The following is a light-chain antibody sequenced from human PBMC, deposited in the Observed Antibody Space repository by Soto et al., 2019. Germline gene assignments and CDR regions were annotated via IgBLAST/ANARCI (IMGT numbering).Light chain of an antibody. CDR3: QHYDTFSWT. CDR2: GAS. J-gene: IGKJ1*01. CDR1: EDIDTS. Sequence: DIQMTQSPSTLSVSLGDRITITCRASEDIDTSLAWFQQRPGNAPKVLIAGASGLMNGVPSTFSGSGSGTEFALTIGSVQPDDFATYFCQHYDTFSWTFGQGTKVDIK. V-gene: IGKV1-5*01.